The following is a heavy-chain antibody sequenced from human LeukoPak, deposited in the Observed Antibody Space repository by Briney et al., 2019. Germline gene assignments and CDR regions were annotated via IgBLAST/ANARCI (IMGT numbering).Heavy chain of an antibody. V-gene: IGHV3-43*02. D-gene: IGHD4-23*01. CDR2: ISADGGST. Sequence: PGGSLRLSCVVSGINFADYAMHWVRQPPGKGLEWVSLISADGGSTFSADSVKGRFSISRDNSKNSLYLQMNSLRSEDTAMYYCARMGGGNSFAYWGQGALVTVSS. CDR3: ARMGGGNSFAY. CDR1: GINFADYA. J-gene: IGHJ4*02.